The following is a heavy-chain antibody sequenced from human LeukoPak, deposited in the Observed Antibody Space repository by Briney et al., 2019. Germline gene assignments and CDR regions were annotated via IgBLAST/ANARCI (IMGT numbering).Heavy chain of an antibody. J-gene: IGHJ6*02. CDR3: ARSNYDSSGYYPYGMDV. CDR2: IWYDGSNK. D-gene: IGHD3-22*01. Sequence: GRSLRLSCAASGFTFSSYGMHWVRQAPGKGLGWVAVIWYDGSNKYYADSVKGRFTISRDNSKNTLYLQMNSLRAEDTAVYYCARSNYDSSGYYPYGMDVWGQGTTVTVSS. V-gene: IGHV3-33*01. CDR1: GFTFSSYG.